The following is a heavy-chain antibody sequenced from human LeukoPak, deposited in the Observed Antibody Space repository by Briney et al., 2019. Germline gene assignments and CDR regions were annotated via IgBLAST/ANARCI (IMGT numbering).Heavy chain of an antibody. CDR1: GYTFTSYY. J-gene: IGHJ4*02. CDR3: VREYHGGYFDF. V-gene: IGHV1-46*03. Sequence: ASVKVSCKASGYTFTSYYMHWVRQAPGQGLEWLGVVYPSAGTSDPAQRFRARITLSDDTSTSTAYMELRSLKSEDTAIYFCVREYHGGYFDFWGQGTPVTVSS. D-gene: IGHD3-16*01. CDR2: VYPSAGTS.